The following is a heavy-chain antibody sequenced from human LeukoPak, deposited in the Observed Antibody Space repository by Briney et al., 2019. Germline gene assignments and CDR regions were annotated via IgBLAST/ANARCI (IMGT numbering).Heavy chain of an antibody. CDR3: AKDRHYYDSSGYYAI. D-gene: IGHD3-22*01. CDR1: GFTFSSYA. V-gene: IGHV3-23*01. Sequence: GGSLRLSCAASGFTFSSYAMSWVRQAPGKGLEWVSAISGSGGSTYFADSVKGRFTISRDNSKNTLYLQMNSLRAEDTAVYYCAKDRHYYDSSGYYAIWGQGTMVTVSS. CDR2: ISGSGGST. J-gene: IGHJ3*02.